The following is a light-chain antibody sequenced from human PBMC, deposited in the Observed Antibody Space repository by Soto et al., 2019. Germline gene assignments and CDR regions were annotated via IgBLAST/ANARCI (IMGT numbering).Light chain of an antibody. Sequence: QSVLTQPASVSGSPGQSITISCTGTSSDVGGYNYVSWYQQHPGKAPKLMIYDVSNRPSGVSNRVYGSKSGNTASLTIYWLQAEDVADYYCSSYTSSSPVVFGGGTKLPVL. J-gene: IGLJ2*01. CDR2: DVS. V-gene: IGLV2-14*01. CDR3: SSYTSSSPVV. CDR1: SSDVGGYNY.